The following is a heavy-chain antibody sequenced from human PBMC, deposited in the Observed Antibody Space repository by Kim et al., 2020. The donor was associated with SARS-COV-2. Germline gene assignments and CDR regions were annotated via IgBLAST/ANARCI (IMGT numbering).Heavy chain of an antibody. Sequence: ASVKVSCKASGYTFTSYAMHWVRQAPGQRLEWMGWINAGNGNTKYSQKFQGRVTITRDTSASTAYMELSSLRSEDTAVYYCARIDGSGSYFLRDYYYGMDVWGQGTTLTVSS. J-gene: IGHJ6*02. V-gene: IGHV1-3*01. D-gene: IGHD3-10*01. CDR1: GYTFTSYA. CDR3: ARIDGSGSYFLRDYYYGMDV. CDR2: INAGNGNT.